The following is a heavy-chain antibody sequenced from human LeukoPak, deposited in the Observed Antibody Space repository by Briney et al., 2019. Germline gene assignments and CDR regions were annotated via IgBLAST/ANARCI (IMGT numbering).Heavy chain of an antibody. J-gene: IGHJ6*02. Sequence: GESLQISCHGYGYSFTSYCIRWVRQMPGKGLEWMGIIYPGDSDTRYSPSFQGQVTISADKSISTAYLQWSSLKASDTAMYYCARTLWSPNYYYYGMDVWGQGTTVTVSS. V-gene: IGHV5-51*01. CDR3: ARTLWSPNYYYYGMDV. D-gene: IGHD3-10*01. CDR1: GYSFTSYC. CDR2: IYPGDSDT.